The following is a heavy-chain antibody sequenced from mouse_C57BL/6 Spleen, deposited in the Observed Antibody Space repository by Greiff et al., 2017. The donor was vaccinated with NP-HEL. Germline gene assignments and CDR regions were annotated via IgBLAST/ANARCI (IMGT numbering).Heavy chain of an antibody. CDR3: ARRQIYDGYYSYAMDY. V-gene: IGHV5-6*01. CDR1: GFTFSSYG. D-gene: IGHD2-3*01. J-gene: IGHJ4*01. Sequence: EVQLVESGGDLVKPGGSLKLSCAASGFTFSSYGMSWVRQTPDKRLEWVATISSGGSYTYYPDSVKGRFTISRDNAKNTLYLQMSSLKSEDTAMYYCARRQIYDGYYSYAMDYWGQGTSVTVSS. CDR2: ISSGGSYT.